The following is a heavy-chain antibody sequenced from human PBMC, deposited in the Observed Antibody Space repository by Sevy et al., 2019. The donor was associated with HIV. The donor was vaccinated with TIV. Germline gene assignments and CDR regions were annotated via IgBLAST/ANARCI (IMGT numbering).Heavy chain of an antibody. CDR2: IYPGDSDT. D-gene: IGHD2-2*02. CDR1: GYSFTSYW. V-gene: IGHV5-51*01. CDR3: ARHDPVGYCSSTSCYSGDY. Sequence: GESRKISCKGSGYSFTSYWIGWVRQMPGKGLEWMGIIYPGDSDTRYSPSFQGQVTISADKSISTAYLQWSSLKASDTAMYYCARHDPVGYCSSTSCYSGDYWGQGTLVTVSS. J-gene: IGHJ4*02.